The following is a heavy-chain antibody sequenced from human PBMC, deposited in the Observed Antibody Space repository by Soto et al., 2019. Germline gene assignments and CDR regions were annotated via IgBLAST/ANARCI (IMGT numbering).Heavy chain of an antibody. CDR2: IYYSGST. D-gene: IGHD3-3*01. J-gene: IGHJ4*02. CDR1: GGSISSYY. V-gene: IGHV4-59*08. Sequence: SETLSLTCTVSGGSISSYYWSWIRQPPGKGLEWIGYIYYSGSTNYNPSLKSRVTISVDTSKNQFSLKLSSVTAADTAVYYCARGFDYDFWSGYYGIIDYWGQGTLVTVSS. CDR3: ARGFDYDFWSGYYGIIDY.